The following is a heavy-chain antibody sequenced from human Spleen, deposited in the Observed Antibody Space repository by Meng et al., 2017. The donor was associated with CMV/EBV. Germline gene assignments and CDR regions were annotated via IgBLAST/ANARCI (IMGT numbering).Heavy chain of an antibody. V-gene: IGHV3-23*01. Sequence: GESLKISCAASGFTFDGYGMSWVRQAPGKGLEWVSGITGSGGTKYYVDSAKGRFTISRDNSKNTLYLQMNSLRVEDTAVYYCAKGKDIVVVPAALALDYWGQGTLVTVSS. J-gene: IGHJ4*02. CDR3: AKGKDIVVVPAALALDY. D-gene: IGHD2-2*01. CDR1: GFTFDGYG. CDR2: ITGSGGTK.